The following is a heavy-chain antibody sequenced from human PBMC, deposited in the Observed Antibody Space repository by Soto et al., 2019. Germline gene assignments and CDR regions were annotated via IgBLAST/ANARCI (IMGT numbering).Heavy chain of an antibody. CDR1: GYPFSNYD. V-gene: IGHV1-3*04. J-gene: IGHJ6*02. Sequence: ASVKVSCKASGYPFSNYDIHWVRQAPGQSREWVGWINTGNGHTRYSQKFQGRVTMTSDPSTNTAYMELSSLRSEDTAVYYCARGRWLEGLYYYYGMDVWGQGTTVNASS. D-gene: IGHD5-18*01. CDR3: ARGRWLEGLYYYYGMDV. CDR2: INTGNGHT.